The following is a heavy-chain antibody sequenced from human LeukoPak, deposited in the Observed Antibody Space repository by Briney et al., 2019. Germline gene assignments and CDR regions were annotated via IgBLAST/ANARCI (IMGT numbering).Heavy chain of an antibody. Sequence: GGSLRLSCAASGFTFDDYAMHWVRQAPGKGLEWVSLISGDGGTTYYADSLKGRFTISRDNAKNSLYLQMNSLRAEDTVVYYCARSLTAGFDIWGQGTMVTVSS. CDR2: ISGDGGTT. D-gene: IGHD6-25*01. V-gene: IGHV3-43*02. CDR3: ARSLTAGFDI. CDR1: GFTFDDYA. J-gene: IGHJ3*02.